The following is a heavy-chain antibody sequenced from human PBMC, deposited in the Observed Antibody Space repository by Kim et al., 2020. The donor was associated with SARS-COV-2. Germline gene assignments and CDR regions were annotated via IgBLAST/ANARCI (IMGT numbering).Heavy chain of an antibody. D-gene: IGHD4-17*01. J-gene: IGHJ4*02. CDR2: ISGSSTYI. CDR1: GFTFSSYR. V-gene: IGHV3-21*01. CDR3: SRGPDFRDYATYYFDY. Sequence: GGSLRLSCAASGFTFSSYRMNWVRQAPGKGLEWVSFISGSSTYIYYADFLKGRFTISRDNAKNSLYLQMNSLRAEDTAVYYCSRGPDFRDYATYYFDYWGQRTLVTVSS.